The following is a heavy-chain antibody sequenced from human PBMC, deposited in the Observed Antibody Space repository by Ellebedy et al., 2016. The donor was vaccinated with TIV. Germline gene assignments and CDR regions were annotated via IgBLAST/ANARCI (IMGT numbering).Heavy chain of an antibody. Sequence: AASVKVSCKASGFTFTSSAMQWVRQARGQRLEWIGWIVVGSGNTNYAQKFQERVTITRDMSTSTAYMEVSSLRSEDTAVYYCARKTGNRGDFDIWGQGTMVAVSS. D-gene: IGHD7-27*01. J-gene: IGHJ3*02. CDR2: IVVGSGNT. CDR3: ARKTGNRGDFDI. V-gene: IGHV1-58*02. CDR1: GFTFTSSA.